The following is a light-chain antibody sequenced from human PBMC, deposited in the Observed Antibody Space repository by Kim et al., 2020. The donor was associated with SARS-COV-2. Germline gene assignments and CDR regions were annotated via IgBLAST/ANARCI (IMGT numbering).Light chain of an antibody. Sequence: DIQMTQSPSSLSTSVGDRVTITCRASQSISSYLNWYQQKPGKAPKLLIYAASSLQSGVPSRFSGSGSGTDFTLTISSLQPEDFATYYFQQNYSTPFTFGPGTKVDIK. CDR2: AAS. V-gene: IGKV1-39*01. CDR3: QQNYSTPFT. J-gene: IGKJ3*01. CDR1: QSISSY.